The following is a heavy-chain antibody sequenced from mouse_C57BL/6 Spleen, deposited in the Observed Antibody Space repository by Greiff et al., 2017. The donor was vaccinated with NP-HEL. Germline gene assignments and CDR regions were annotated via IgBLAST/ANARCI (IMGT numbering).Heavy chain of an antibody. CDR1: GFNIKDYY. CDR2: IDPEDGDT. CDR3: TPPLYDYDEGYWYFDV. Sequence: VQLKESGAELVRPGASVKLSCTASGFNIKDYYMHWVTQRPEQGLEWIGRIDPEDGDTEYAPKFQGKATMTADTSSNTAYLQLSSLTSEDTAVYYCTPPLYDYDEGYWYFDVWGTGTTVTVSS. D-gene: IGHD2-4*01. V-gene: IGHV14-1*01. J-gene: IGHJ1*03.